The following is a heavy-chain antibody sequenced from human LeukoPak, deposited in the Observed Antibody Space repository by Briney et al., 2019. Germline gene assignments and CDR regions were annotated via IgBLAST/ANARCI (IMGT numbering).Heavy chain of an antibody. CDR1: GFTFSSYA. D-gene: IGHD1-20*01. J-gene: IGHJ4*02. Sequence: GGSLRLSCAASGFTFSSYAMHWVRQAPGKGLEWVAVISYDGSNKYYADSVKGRFTISRDNSKNALYLQMNSLRADDTAMYHCAKSKYNWNDRAYFERWGQGTLVTVSS. CDR3: AKSKYNWNDRAYFER. V-gene: IGHV3-30-3*02. CDR2: ISYDGSNK.